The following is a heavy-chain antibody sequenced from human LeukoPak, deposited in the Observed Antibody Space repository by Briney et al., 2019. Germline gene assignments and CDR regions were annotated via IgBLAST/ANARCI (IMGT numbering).Heavy chain of an antibody. CDR2: IWYDGSNK. J-gene: IGHJ6*03. V-gene: IGHV3-33*06. CDR1: RFTCSSYG. Sequence: GGSLRLSGAASRFTCSSYGMPWVPHAPGKGLEGWARIWYDGSNKYYADSVKGRFTIARYNAKNTLYLQMNSLRAEDTAVYYCAKEKAYYYYYMDVWGKGTTVTVSS. CDR3: AKEKAYYYYYMDV.